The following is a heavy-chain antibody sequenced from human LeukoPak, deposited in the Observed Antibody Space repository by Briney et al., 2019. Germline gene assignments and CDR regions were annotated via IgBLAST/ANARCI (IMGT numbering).Heavy chain of an antibody. CDR1: GYTFSGYY. Sequence: ASVKVSCKASGYTFSGYYMHWVRQAPGQGLEWMGWINPNTGGTYFAQKFQGRVTMTRDTSLSTAYMEVSRLTSDDTAVYYCARTTLELATRTGLPFDYRGQGTLVTVSS. J-gene: IGHJ4*02. CDR2: INPNTGGT. D-gene: IGHD1-7*01. V-gene: IGHV1-2*02. CDR3: ARTTLELATRTGLPFDY.